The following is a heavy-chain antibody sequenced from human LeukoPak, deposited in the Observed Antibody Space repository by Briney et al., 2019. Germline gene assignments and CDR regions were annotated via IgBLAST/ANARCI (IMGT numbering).Heavy chain of an antibody. CDR2: IYYSGST. CDR1: GGSISSYY. V-gene: IGHV4-59*01. CDR3: AAYYYGSGSYKTQD. Sequence: PSETLSLTCTVSGGSISSYYWSWIRQPPGKGLEWIGYIYYSGSTNYNPSLKSRVTISVDTSKNQFSLKLSSVTAADTAVYYCAAYYYGSGSYKTQDWGQGTLVTVSS. J-gene: IGHJ4*02. D-gene: IGHD3-10*01.